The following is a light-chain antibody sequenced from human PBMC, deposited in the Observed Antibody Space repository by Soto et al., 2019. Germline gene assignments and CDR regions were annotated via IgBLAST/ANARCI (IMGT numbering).Light chain of an antibody. Sequence: QAVVTQEPSFSVSPGGTVTLTCGLSSGSVSPSYYPTWYQQTPGQPPRTLIYSTNTRSSGVPDRFSGSILGNKAALTITGAQADYESDYYCVLFVRYGLWVFGVGTKLTVL. CDR1: SGSVSPSYY. CDR3: VLFVRYGLWV. V-gene: IGLV8-61*01. CDR2: STN. J-gene: IGLJ3*02.